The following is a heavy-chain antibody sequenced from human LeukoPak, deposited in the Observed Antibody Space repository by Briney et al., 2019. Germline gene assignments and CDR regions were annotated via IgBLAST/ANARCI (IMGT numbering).Heavy chain of an antibody. CDR1: GGSISSSSYY. CDR3: ARESAAAARKGPKTCWFDP. D-gene: IGHD6-13*01. V-gene: IGHV4-39*07. Sequence: PSETLSLTCTVSGGSISSSSYYWGWIRQPPGKGLEWIGSIYYSGSTYYNPSLKSRVTISVDTSKNQFSLKLSSVTAADTAVYYCARESAAAARKGPKTCWFDPWGQGTLVTVSS. J-gene: IGHJ5*02. CDR2: IYYSGST.